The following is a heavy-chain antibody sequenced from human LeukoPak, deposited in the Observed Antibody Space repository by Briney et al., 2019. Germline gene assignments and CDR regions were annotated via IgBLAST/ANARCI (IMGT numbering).Heavy chain of an antibody. CDR3: ARGVATVPVDS. CDR1: GGSISSYY. Sequence: PSETLSLTCTVSGGSISSYYWSWIRQPPGKGLEWIGYISYIGITNYNPSLESRVTISVDTSKNQCSLKLSSVTAADTAVYYCARGVATVPVDSWGQGTLVTVSS. J-gene: IGHJ4*02. CDR2: ISYIGIT. D-gene: IGHD5-12*01. V-gene: IGHV4-59*01.